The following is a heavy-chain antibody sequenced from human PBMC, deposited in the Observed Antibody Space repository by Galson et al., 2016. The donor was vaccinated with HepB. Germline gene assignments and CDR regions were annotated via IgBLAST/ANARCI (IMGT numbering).Heavy chain of an antibody. V-gene: IGHV4-59*01. D-gene: IGHD1-14*01. J-gene: IGHJ4*02. Sequence: SETLSLTCSVSGGSISNYYWSWIRQPPGKGLEWIGYIYYSGSTNYNPSLKSRVTISVDTSKNQFFLKVSSVTAADTAVYHCARGRDNLDYWGQGTLVTVSS. CDR1: GGSISNYY. CDR2: IYYSGST. CDR3: ARGRDNLDY.